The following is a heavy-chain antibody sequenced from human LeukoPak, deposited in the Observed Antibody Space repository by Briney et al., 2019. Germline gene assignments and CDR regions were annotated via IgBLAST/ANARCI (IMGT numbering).Heavy chain of an antibody. V-gene: IGHV3-48*04. CDR3: ARDLGQYYDTSDNWFDP. Sequence: GGSLRLSCAASGFTFSSYAMNWVRQAPGMGLEWVSYISTSGSTIYYADSVKGRFTISRDNAKNTLNLQMNSLRAEDTAVYYCARDLGQYYDTSDNWFDPWGQGTLVTVSS. J-gene: IGHJ5*02. CDR2: ISTSGSTI. D-gene: IGHD3-22*01. CDR1: GFTFSSYA.